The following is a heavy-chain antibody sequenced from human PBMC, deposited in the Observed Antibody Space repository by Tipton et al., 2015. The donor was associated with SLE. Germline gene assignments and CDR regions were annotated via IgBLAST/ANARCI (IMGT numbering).Heavy chain of an antibody. V-gene: IGHV1-2*02. D-gene: IGHD3-3*01. CDR3: ATGGPWFGDSFYFDY. CDR2: INPRTGDT. CDR1: GYTFTDYY. J-gene: IGHJ4*02. Sequence: QLVQSGAEVKRPWASVRVSCQTSGYTFTDYYLHWVRQAPGHGLEWVAWINPRTGDTHSAQPFQGRVALTSDTSATTGYMELSSLTFDGTAVYYCATGGPWFGDSFYFDYWGQGALVPV.